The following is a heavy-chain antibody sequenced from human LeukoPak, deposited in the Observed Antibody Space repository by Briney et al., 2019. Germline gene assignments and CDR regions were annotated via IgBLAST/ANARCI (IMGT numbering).Heavy chain of an antibody. Sequence: SETLSLTCTVSGGSISSYYWSWIRQPPGKGLEWIGYIYYSGSTNYNPSLKSRVTISVDTSKNQFSLKLSSVTAADAAVYYCARTGGDCSSGLCYYAMDVWGQGTTVTVS. CDR1: GGSISSYY. D-gene: IGHD2-21*02. CDR2: IYYSGST. CDR3: ARTGGDCSSGLCYYAMDV. V-gene: IGHV4-59*08. J-gene: IGHJ6*02.